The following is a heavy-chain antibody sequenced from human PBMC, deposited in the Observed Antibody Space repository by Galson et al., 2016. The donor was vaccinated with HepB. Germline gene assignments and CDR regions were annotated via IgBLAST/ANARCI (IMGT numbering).Heavy chain of an antibody. Sequence: SLRLSCAASGFTFSSYAMNWVRQAPGKGLEWVSTISGSETTSYADSMKGRFTISRDNSKNTLFLQMNSLRVEDMAVYYCARGSDYYGWGSYPFDPWGQGLRVTVSS. CDR3: ARGSDYYGWGSYPFDP. CDR2: ISGSETT. D-gene: IGHD3-10*01. CDR1: GFTFSSYA. J-gene: IGHJ5*02. V-gene: IGHV3-23*01.